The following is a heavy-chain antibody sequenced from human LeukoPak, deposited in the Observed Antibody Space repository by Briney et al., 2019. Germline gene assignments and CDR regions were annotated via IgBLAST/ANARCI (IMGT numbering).Heavy chain of an antibody. CDR1: GFTFSSYS. CDR3: ARVRDAYYYYMDV. V-gene: IGHV3-48*04. CDR2: ISSSSSTI. J-gene: IGHJ6*03. Sequence: PGGSLRLSCAASGFTFSSYSMNWVRQAPGKGLELVSYISSSSSTIYYADSVKGRFTTSRDNAKNSLYLQMNSLRAEDTAVYYCARVRDAYYYYMDVWGKGTTVTVSS.